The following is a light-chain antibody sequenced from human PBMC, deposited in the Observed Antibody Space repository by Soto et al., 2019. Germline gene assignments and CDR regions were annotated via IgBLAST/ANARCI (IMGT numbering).Light chain of an antibody. Sequence: QLVLTQSSSASASLGSSVKLTCTLSSGHSSYIIAWHQQQPGKAPRYLMKLEGSGSYNKGSGVPDRFSGSSSGADRYLTISNLQFEDEADYYCGPWDSNTQVFGGGTKLTVL. CDR2: LEGSGSY. J-gene: IGLJ2*01. CDR3: GPWDSNTQV. V-gene: IGLV4-60*02. CDR1: SGHSSYI.